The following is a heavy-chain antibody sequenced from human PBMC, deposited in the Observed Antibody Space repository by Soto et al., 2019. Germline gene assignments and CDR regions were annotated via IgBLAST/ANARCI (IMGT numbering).Heavy chain of an antibody. D-gene: IGHD3-3*01. CDR2: IYKGGSP. J-gene: IGHJ6*02. V-gene: IGHV4-59*01. CDR1: GASISADY. CDR3: ARGEWFLRGYGMDV. Sequence: QVQLQESGPGLVKPSETLSLTCSVSGASISADYWSWIRQPPGKRLEYIGFIYKGGSPNYNPSLERRVTISPDKSKNQVSLKLTSVTAADTAVYYCARGEWFLRGYGMDVWGRGTTVTVS.